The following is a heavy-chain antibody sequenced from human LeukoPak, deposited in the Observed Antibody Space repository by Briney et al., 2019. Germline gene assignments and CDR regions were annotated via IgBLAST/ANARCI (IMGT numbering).Heavy chain of an antibody. V-gene: IGHV4-4*02. CDR3: GGIAAAGQFDY. Sequence: ASETLSLTCAVSGGSISSSNWWSWVRQPPGKGLEWIGEIYHSGSTNYNPSLKSRVAISVDKSKNQFSLKLSSVTAADTAVYYCGGIAAAGQFDYWGQGTLVTVSS. CDR2: IYHSGST. CDR1: GGSISSSNW. D-gene: IGHD6-13*01. J-gene: IGHJ4*02.